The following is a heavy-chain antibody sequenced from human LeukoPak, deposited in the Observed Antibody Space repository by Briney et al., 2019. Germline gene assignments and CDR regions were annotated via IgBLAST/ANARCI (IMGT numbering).Heavy chain of an antibody. Sequence: PSETLSLTCAVYGGSFSGYYWSWIRQPPGKGLEWIGEINHSGSTNYNPSLKSRVTISVDTSKNQFSLKLSSVTAVDTAVYYCARKPYSINYFDYWGQGTLVTVSS. CDR1: GGSFSGYY. J-gene: IGHJ4*02. CDR2: INHSGST. V-gene: IGHV4-34*01. D-gene: IGHD6-13*01. CDR3: ARKPYSINYFDY.